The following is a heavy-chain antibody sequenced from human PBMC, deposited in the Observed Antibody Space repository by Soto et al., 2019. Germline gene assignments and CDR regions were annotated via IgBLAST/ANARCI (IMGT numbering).Heavy chain of an antibody. V-gene: IGHV1-69*13. J-gene: IGHJ6*02. CDR2: IIPIFGTA. CDR3: ARERDFWSGYPYYYYYGMDV. Sequence: SVKVSCKASGGTFSSYAISWVRQAPGQGLEWKGGIIPIFGTANYAQKFQGRVTITADESTSTAYMELSSLRSEDTAVYYFARERDFWSGYPYYYYYGMDVWGQGTTVTVSS. D-gene: IGHD3-3*01. CDR1: GGTFSSYA.